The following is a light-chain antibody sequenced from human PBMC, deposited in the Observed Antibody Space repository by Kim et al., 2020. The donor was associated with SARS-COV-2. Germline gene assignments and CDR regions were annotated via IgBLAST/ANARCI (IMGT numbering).Light chain of an antibody. CDR3: QHYSSYPPT. J-gene: IGKJ1*01. Sequence: DIQMTQSPSSVSSSVGDRVTITCRASQDIDNHLAWFQQKPGSAPKSLIYAASTLQSGVPSRFSGSGSATDFTLTISSLQPEDFATYFCQHYSSYPPTFGQGTKVDIK. CDR2: AAS. V-gene: IGKV1-16*01. CDR1: QDIDNH.